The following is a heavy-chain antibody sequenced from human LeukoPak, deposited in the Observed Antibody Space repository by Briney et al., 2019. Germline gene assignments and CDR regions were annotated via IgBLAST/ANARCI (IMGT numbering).Heavy chain of an antibody. V-gene: IGHV3-20*01. CDR2: INWNGGST. CDR3: ARGGYYDSRAFDI. Sequence: GGSLRLPCAASGFTFDDYGMSWVRQAPGKGLEWVSGINWNGGSTGYADSVKGRFTISRDNAKNSLYLQMNSLRAEDTALYHCARGGYYDSRAFDIWGQGTMVTVSS. J-gene: IGHJ3*02. D-gene: IGHD3-22*01. CDR1: GFTFDDYG.